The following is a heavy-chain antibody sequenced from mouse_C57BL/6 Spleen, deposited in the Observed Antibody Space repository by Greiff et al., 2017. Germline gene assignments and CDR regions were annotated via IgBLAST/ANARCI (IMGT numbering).Heavy chain of an antibody. V-gene: IGHV1-52*01. D-gene: IGHD1-1*01. CDR3: ARGGSYWYVDV. CDR2: IAPSDSET. Sequence: VKLQQPGAELVRPGSSVKLSCKASGYTFTSYWMHWVKQRPIQGLEWIGNIAPSDSETHYNQKFKDKATLTVDKSSSTAYMQLSSLTSEDSAVYYCARGGSYWYVDVWGTGTTVTVSS. J-gene: IGHJ1*03. CDR1: GYTFTSYW.